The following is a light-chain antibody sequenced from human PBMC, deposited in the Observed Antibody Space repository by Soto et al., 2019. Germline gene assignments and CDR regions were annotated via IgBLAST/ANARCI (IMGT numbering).Light chain of an antibody. CDR2: SAS. J-gene: IGKJ4*01. CDR3: QLLNTYPPT. V-gene: IGKV1-9*01. Sequence: DIQLTQSPSFLSASVGDRVTISCRASQGISNFLAWYQQKPGTAPKLLIYSASTLQDGVLSRFSGSGSETEFTLTIRSLQPEDFATYFCQLLNTYPPTFGGGTKVEVK. CDR1: QGISNF.